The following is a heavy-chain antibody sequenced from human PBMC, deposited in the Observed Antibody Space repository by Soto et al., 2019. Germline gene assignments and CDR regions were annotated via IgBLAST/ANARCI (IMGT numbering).Heavy chain of an antibody. V-gene: IGHV1-18*01. J-gene: IGHJ5*02. Sequence: ASVKVSCKASGYTFTSYGISWVRQAPGQGLEWMGWISAYNGNTNYAQKLQGRVTMTTDTSTSTAYMELRSLRSDDTAVYYCARDLADYDFWRGRRDGFVPWGQGTLVTVSS. CDR2: ISAYNGNT. CDR3: ARDLADYDFWRGRRDGFVP. D-gene: IGHD3-3*01. CDR1: GYTFTSYG.